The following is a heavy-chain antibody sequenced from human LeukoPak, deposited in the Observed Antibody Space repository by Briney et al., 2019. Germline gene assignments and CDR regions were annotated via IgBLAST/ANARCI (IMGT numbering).Heavy chain of an antibody. D-gene: IGHD2-2*01. CDR1: GFRFGRDW. CDR3: ATLDSTKSVL. Sequence: GGSLRLSXVASGFRFGRDWISWVRQAPGKGREWVACVKQDGTEKNYVVSVWGRFTVSVDNGKNSLYLQMNSLRAEDTAKYYCATLDSTKSVLWGRGTAVIVSS. CDR2: VKQDGTEK. V-gene: IGHV3-7*01. J-gene: IGHJ1*01.